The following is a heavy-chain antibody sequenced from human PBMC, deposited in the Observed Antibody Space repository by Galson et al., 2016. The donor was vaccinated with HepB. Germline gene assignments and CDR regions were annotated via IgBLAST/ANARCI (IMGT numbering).Heavy chain of an antibody. CDR2: ISYDGSNK. CDR3: AKDPSSGWYKYYHGMDV. D-gene: IGHD6-19*01. Sequence: SLRLSCAASGFTFSSYGMHWVRQAPGKGLEWVAFISYDGSNKYYADSVKGRFTISRDNSKNTLYLQMNSLRAEDTAVYRCAKDPSSGWYKYYHGMDVWGQGTTVTVSS. CDR1: GFTFSSYG. J-gene: IGHJ6*02. V-gene: IGHV3-30*18.